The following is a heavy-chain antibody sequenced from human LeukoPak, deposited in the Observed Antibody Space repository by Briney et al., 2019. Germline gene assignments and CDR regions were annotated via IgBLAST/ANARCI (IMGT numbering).Heavy chain of an antibody. CDR1: GFTFSCYA. V-gene: IGHV3-23*01. J-gene: IGHJ3*02. Sequence: GSLRLSCAASGFTFSCYAMNLVRQAPGKGLEWVSGICYTGDSTFYADSVKGRFTVSRDSSKNTLFLHMNSLRAEDTALYYCAKSPTVDAAFDIWGQGTMVTVSS. D-gene: IGHD4-23*01. CDR3: AKSPTVDAAFDI. CDR2: ICYTGDST.